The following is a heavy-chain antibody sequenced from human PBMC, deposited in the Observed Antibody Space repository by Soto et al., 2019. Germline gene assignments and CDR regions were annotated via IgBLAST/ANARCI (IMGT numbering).Heavy chain of an antibody. CDR1: GDSVSSNSAA. CDR2: TYYRSKWYN. CDR3: AREGYQLLYYYYYMDV. D-gene: IGHD2-2*01. Sequence: LSQTLSLTCAISGDSVSSNSAAWNWIRQSPSRGLEWLGRTYYRSKWYNDYAVSVKSRITINPDTSKNQFSLQLNSVTPEDTAVYYCAREGYQLLYYYYYMDVWGKGTTVTVSS. V-gene: IGHV6-1*01. J-gene: IGHJ6*03.